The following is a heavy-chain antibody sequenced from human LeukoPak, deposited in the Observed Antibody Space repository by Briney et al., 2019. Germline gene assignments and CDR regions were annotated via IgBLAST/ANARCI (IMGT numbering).Heavy chain of an antibody. CDR2: IRYDGSNK. Sequence: GGSLRLSCAASGFTFSSYGMHWVRQAPGKGLEWVAFIRYDGSNKYYADSVKGRFTISRDNSKNTLYLQMNSLGAEDTAVYYCAKDLTRELDYWGQGTLVTVSS. CDR3: AKDLTRELDY. V-gene: IGHV3-30*02. CDR1: GFTFSSYG. J-gene: IGHJ4*02. D-gene: IGHD1-1*01.